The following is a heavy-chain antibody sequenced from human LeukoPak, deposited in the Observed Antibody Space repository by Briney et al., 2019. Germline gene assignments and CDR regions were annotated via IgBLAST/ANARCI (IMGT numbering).Heavy chain of an antibody. J-gene: IGHJ4*02. CDR1: GFTFSSYS. Sequence: GGSLRLSCAASGFTFSSYSMNWVRQAPGKGLEWVSSISSSSYIYYADSVKGRFTISRDNAKNSLYLQMNSLRAEDTAVYYCARAGDVVVTAMGYYFDYWGQGTLVTVSS. V-gene: IGHV3-21*01. CDR3: ARAGDVVVTAMGYYFDY. CDR2: ISSSSYI. D-gene: IGHD2-21*02.